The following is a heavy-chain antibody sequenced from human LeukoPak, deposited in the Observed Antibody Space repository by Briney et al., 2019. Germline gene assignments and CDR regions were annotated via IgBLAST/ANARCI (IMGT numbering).Heavy chain of an antibody. CDR2: ISGSGGST. D-gene: IGHD7-27*01. Sequence: GGSLRLSCAASGFTFSSYAMSWVRQAPGKGLEWVSVISGSGGSTYNADSVKGRFTTSRDNSKNTLYLQMNSLRAEDTAVYYCAKLTGGRSNFDYWGQGTLVTVSS. CDR1: GFTFSSYA. J-gene: IGHJ4*02. V-gene: IGHV3-23*01. CDR3: AKLTGGRSNFDY.